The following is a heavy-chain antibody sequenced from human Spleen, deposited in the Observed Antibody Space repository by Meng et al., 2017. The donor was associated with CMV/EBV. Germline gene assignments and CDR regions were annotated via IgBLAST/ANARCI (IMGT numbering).Heavy chain of an antibody. Sequence: GESLKISCATSGFTFSDSYMTWIRQTPGKGLEWVSVIYSGGSTYYADSVKGRFTISRDNSKNTLYLQMNSLRAEDTAVYYCAREIVPKSRFDPWGQGTLVTVSS. CDR3: AREIVPKSRFDP. CDR2: IYSGGST. CDR1: GFTFSDSY. D-gene: IGHD2-21*01. J-gene: IGHJ5*02. V-gene: IGHV3-66*02.